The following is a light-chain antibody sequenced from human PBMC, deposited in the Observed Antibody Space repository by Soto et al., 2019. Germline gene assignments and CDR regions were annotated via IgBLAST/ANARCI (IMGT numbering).Light chain of an antibody. CDR1: SSNIGSNT. J-gene: IGLJ2*01. CDR2: SNN. Sequence: QSVLTQPPSASGTPGQRVTISCSGSSSNIGSNTVNWYQQHPGTDPQLLIYSNNQSPSGVPDRFSCSTSGTSASLVISGLQQAEEADNYCAAWDDSLNEGVFGGGTKLTVL. V-gene: IGLV1-44*01. CDR3: AAWDDSLNEGV.